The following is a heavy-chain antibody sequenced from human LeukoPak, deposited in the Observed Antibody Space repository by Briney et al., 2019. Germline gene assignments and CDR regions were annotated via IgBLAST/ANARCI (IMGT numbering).Heavy chain of an antibody. V-gene: IGHV3-11*06. CDR3: ATQGIYSGSYYGV. Sequence: GGSLRLSCTASGFTFSDYYINWIRQAPGKGLEWISYITSSSSYTKYADSVKGRFTMSRDNAKNSLYLQMNSLRAEDTAVYYCATQGIYSGSYYGVWGQGTLVTVSS. CDR2: ITSSSSYT. D-gene: IGHD1-26*01. CDR1: GFTFSDYY. J-gene: IGHJ1*01.